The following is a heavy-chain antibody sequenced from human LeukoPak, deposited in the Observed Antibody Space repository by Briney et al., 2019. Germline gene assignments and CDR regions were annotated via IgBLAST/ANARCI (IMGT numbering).Heavy chain of an antibody. Sequence: PGGSLTLSCAAPGFTFCNYAVSWARQASGKGLEGVSAISGGGGDTFYADSVKGRFSISRDNSKNRVFLQMNSLRAEDTAMYYCARWFGEPPNFDYWGQGTLVTVSS. CDR3: ARWFGEPPNFDY. CDR1: GFTFCNYA. J-gene: IGHJ4*02. CDR2: ISGGGGDT. V-gene: IGHV3-23*01. D-gene: IGHD3-10*01.